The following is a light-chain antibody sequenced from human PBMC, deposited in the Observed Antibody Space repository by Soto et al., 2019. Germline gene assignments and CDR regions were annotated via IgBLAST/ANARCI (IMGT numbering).Light chain of an antibody. CDR1: QDINSY. CDR3: QQTYTTRALT. CDR2: GAS. Sequence: DIQMTQSPSSLSASVGARVTITCRASQDINSYLNWYQQKPGKAPKLLIYGASSLHSGVPSRFSGSESGTDFTLTISSLQPDDSAIYYCQQTYTTRALTFGGGTKVDIK. J-gene: IGKJ4*01. V-gene: IGKV1-39*01.